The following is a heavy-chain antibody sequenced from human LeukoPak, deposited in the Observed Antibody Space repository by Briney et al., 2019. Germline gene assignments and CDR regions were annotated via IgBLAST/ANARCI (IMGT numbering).Heavy chain of an antibody. D-gene: IGHD5-12*01. CDR1: GGSFSGYY. V-gene: IGHV4-34*01. J-gene: IGHJ6*03. Sequence: PSETLSLTCAVYGGSFSGYYWSWIRQPPGKGLEWIGEINHGGSTNYNPSLKSRVTISVDTSKNQFSLKLSSVTAADTAVYYCARKSEYSGYAHGWYYYYYMDVWGKGTTVTVSS. CDR2: INHGGST. CDR3: ARKSEYSGYAHGWYYYYYMDV.